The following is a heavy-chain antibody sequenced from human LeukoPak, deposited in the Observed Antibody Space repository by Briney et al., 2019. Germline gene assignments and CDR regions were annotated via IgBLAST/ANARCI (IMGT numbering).Heavy chain of an antibody. J-gene: IGHJ4*02. D-gene: IGHD1-26*01. CDR3: AIRYSGSYSDY. CDR1: GYSFSTYW. V-gene: IGHV5-51*01. CDR2: IYPADSDT. Sequence: GESLKISCKGSGYSFSTYWIGWVRQMPGKGLEWMGIIYPADSDTKYSPSFQGQVTISADKSISTAYLQWSSLKSSDTAMYYCAIRYSGSYSDYWGQGTLVTVSS.